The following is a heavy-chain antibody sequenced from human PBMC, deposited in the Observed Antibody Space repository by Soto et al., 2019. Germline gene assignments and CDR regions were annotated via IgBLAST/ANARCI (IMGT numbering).Heavy chain of an antibody. J-gene: IGHJ4*02. CDR2: ISAYNGNT. CDR1: GYTFTSYG. CDR3: ARGWLHSNFDY. Sequence: GASVKVSCKASGYTFTSYGISWVRQAPGQGLEWMGWISAYNGNTKNAQKLQGRVTMTTDTSTSTAYMELSSLRSEDTAVYYCARGWLHSNFDYWGQGTLVTVSS. D-gene: IGHD5-12*01. V-gene: IGHV1-18*01.